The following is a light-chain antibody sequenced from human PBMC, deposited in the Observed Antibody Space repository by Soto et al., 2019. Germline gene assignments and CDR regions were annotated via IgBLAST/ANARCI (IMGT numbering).Light chain of an antibody. J-gene: IGKJ4*01. CDR2: GAS. V-gene: IGKV3-20*01. CDR3: QQYGSSPRVT. CDR1: QSVSSSY. Sequence: EIVLTQSPGTLSLSPGERATLSCRASQSVSSSYSAWYQQKPGQAPRLLIYGASSRATGIPDRFSGSGSGTDFTLTISRLEPEDFAVYYCQQYGSSPRVTFGGGTKVEIK.